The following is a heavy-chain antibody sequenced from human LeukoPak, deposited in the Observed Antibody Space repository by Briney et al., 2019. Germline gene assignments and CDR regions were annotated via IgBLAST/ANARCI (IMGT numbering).Heavy chain of an antibody. CDR1: GFTFSSYW. V-gene: IGHV3-73*01. CDR3: TTSYSGNSWYDWFGP. D-gene: IGHD6-13*01. CDR2: IRTKANTYAT. J-gene: IGHJ5*02. Sequence: GSLRLSCAASGFTFSSYWMSWVRQASGKGLEWVGLIRTKANTYATAYAASVTGRFTISRDDSKTTSYLQMNSLKTEDTALYFCTTSYSGNSWYDWFGPWGQGTLVTVSS.